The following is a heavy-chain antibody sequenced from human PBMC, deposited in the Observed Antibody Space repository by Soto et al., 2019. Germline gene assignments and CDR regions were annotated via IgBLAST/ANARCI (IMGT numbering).Heavy chain of an antibody. CDR2: ISGSGGST. D-gene: IGHD6-19*01. CDR1: GFTFSSYA. V-gene: IGHV3-23*01. CDR3: AGSSDWYAWFDP. Sequence: EVQLLESGGGLVQPGGSLRLSCAASGFTFSSYAMSWVRQAPGKGLEWVTAISGSGGSTYYADSVKGRFTISRDNSKSTLYLGMNSLRAEDTAVYYCAGSSDWYAWFDPWGQGTLVTVSS. J-gene: IGHJ5*02.